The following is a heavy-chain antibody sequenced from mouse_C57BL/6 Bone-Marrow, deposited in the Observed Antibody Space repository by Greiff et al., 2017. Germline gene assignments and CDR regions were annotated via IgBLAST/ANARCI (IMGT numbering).Heavy chain of an antibody. J-gene: IGHJ3*01. Sequence: VHLVESGPGLVQPSQRLSITCTVSGFSLTSYGVNWVRQPPGKGLEWLGVIWSGGSTDYNAAFISRLSISKDNSKSQVFFKMNSLQADDTAIYYWAISYLYGRFAYWGQGTLVTVSA. CDR3: AISYLYGRFAY. CDR2: IWSGGST. V-gene: IGHV2-4*01. CDR1: GFSLTSYG. D-gene: IGHD1-1*01.